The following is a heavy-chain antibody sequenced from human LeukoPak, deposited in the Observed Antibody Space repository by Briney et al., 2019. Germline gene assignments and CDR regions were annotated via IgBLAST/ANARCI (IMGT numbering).Heavy chain of an antibody. V-gene: IGHV3-23*01. CDR1: GLTFSSDA. CDR3: ALTRAVAGNY. Sequence: GRSLRLSCAASGLTFSSDAMSWVRQAPGKGLEWASAISGSGGSTYYADSVKGRFTISRDNSKNTLYLQMNSLRAEDTAVYYCALTRAVAGNYWGQGTLVTVSS. J-gene: IGHJ4*02. CDR2: ISGSGGST. D-gene: IGHD6-19*01.